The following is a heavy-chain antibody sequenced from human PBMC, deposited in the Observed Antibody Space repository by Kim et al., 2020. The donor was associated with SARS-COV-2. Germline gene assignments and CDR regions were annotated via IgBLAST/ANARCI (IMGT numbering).Heavy chain of an antibody. Sequence: GGSLRLSCAASRFSFRSYGMHWVRQAPGKGLEWVAVISYDGNNKYYADSVKGRFTISRDNSKNTLYLQLNSLRPEDTAVYYCAKDWGDYCSGGSCYYYYGMDVWGQGTTVTVSS. CDR3: AKDWGDYCSGGSCYYYYGMDV. V-gene: IGHV3-30*18. D-gene: IGHD2-15*01. J-gene: IGHJ6*02. CDR2: ISYDGNNK. CDR1: RFSFRSYG.